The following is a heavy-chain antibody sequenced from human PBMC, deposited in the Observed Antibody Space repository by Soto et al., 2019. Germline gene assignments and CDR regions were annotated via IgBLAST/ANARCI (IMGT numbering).Heavy chain of an antibody. CDR3: TRSGSYYYYYGMDV. V-gene: IGHV3-73*01. CDR1: GFTFSGSA. Sequence: GGSLRLSCAASGFTFSGSAMHWVRQASGKGLEWVGRIRSKANSYATAYAASVKGRFTISRDDSKNTAYLQMNSLKTEDTAVYYCTRSGSYYYYYGMDVWSQGTTVTVSS. CDR2: IRSKANSYAT. D-gene: IGHD1-26*01. J-gene: IGHJ6*02.